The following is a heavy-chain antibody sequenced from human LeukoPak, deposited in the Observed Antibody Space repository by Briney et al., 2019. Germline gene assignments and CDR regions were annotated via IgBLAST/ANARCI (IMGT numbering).Heavy chain of an antibody. V-gene: IGHV4-34*01. D-gene: IGHD3-10*02. J-gene: IGHJ3*01. Sequence: SETLSLTCAVYGGSFSGYYWSWIRQPPGKGLEWIGEINHSGSTNYNPSLKSRVTISVDTSKNQFSLKLSSVTAADTAVYYCARDSGDYYVPWGQGTMVTVSS. CDR3: ARDSGDYYVP. CDR1: GGSFSGYY. CDR2: INHSGST.